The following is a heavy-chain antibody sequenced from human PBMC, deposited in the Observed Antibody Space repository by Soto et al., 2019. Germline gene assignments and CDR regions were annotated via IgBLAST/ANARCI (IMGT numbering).Heavy chain of an antibody. Sequence: QVQLQQWGAGLLKPSETLSLTCAVSGGSFSAYYWTWIRQPQGRGLERIGEIEHSGSTNYNPSLEGRVTMSIDTAKHRFSLNVTSVTAADTAVYYCVRGLRYSGMDVWGQGTTVTVS. CDR2: IEHSGST. CDR1: GGSFSAYY. D-gene: IGHD2-15*01. J-gene: IGHJ6*02. V-gene: IGHV4-34*01. CDR3: VRGLRYSGMDV.